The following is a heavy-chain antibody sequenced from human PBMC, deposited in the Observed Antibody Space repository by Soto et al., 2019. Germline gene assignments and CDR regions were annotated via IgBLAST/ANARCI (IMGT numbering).Heavy chain of an antibody. D-gene: IGHD2-21*02. Sequence: QVQLVQSGAEVKKPGSSVKVSCKASGGTFSSYAISWVRQAPGQGLEWLGGIIPIFGTANYAQKVQGRVMITADESTGAAYMELSSLRSEDTAVYYCARRVVVTANVWYFDLWGRGTLVTVSS. CDR2: IIPIFGTA. V-gene: IGHV1-69*12. J-gene: IGHJ2*01. CDR3: ARRVVVTANVWYFDL. CDR1: GGTFSSYA.